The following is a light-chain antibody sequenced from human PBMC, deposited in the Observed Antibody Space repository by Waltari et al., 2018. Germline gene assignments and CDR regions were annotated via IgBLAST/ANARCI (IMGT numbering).Light chain of an antibody. J-gene: IGLJ2*01. Sequence: QSALTQPPSASGSPGQSVSISCTGTSSDVAFYDFVSWYKQDPGNAPKLIIYDVNKRPSGVPGRFSGSKSGNTASLIVSGLQADDEAYYYCSSYAGDNILIFGGGTKLTV. CDR2: DVN. V-gene: IGLV2-8*01. CDR1: SSDVAFYDF. CDR3: SSYAGDNILI.